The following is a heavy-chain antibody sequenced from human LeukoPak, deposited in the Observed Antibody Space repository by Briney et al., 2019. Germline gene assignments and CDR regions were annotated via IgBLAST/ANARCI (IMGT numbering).Heavy chain of an antibody. CDR2: INSDGGGA. J-gene: IGHJ5*02. V-gene: IGHV3-74*01. CDR3: ARDVPHNWFDT. Sequence: GGSLRLSCAASGITFGNNWMHWVRQGPGKGLVWISRINSDGGGAIYADSVKGRFTVSRDNAKDTLYLQMNSLRAEDTAVYYCARDVPHNWFDTWGQGTLVTVSS. CDR1: GITFGNNW.